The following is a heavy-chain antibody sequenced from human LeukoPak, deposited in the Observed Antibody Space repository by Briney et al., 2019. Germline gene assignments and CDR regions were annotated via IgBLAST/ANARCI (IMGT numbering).Heavy chain of an antibody. J-gene: IGHJ4*02. V-gene: IGHV4-59*01. D-gene: IGHD5-12*01. Sequence: SETLSLTCTGSGGSISSYYWSWIRQPPGKGLEWIGYIYYSGSTNYNPSLKSRVTISVDTSKNQFSLKLSSVTAADTAVYYCARGSGYEKSLFDCWGQGTLVTVSS. CDR2: IYYSGST. CDR1: GGSISSYY. CDR3: ARGSGYEKSLFDC.